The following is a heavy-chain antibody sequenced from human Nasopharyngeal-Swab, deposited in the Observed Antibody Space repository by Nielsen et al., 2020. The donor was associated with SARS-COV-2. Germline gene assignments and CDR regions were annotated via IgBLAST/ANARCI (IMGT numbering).Heavy chain of an antibody. CDR1: GYTLTVLP. CDR2: VVPEDGEP. CDR3: ASEGSGVFGVVIYAFDI. D-gene: IGHD3-3*01. V-gene: IGHV1-24*01. J-gene: IGHJ3*02. Sequence: ASVKVSCKVSGYTLTVLPIHWVRQAPGKGLEWMGTVVPEDGEPIYAQNFQGRVTMTEDTSTYTAYLELSNLRSEDTAVYYCASEGSGVFGVVIYAFDIWGPGTLVTVSS.